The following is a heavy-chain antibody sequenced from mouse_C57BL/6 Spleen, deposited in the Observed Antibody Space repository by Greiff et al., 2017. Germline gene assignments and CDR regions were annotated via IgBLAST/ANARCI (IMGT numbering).Heavy chain of an antibody. CDR1: GYTFTDYN. Sequence: EVQLQQSGPELVKPGASVKIPCKASGYTFTDYNMDWVKQSHGKSLEWIGDINPNNGGTIYNQKFKGKATLTVDKSSSTAYMELRSLTSEDTAVYYCARWGTTVVADYYAMDYWGQGTSVTVSS. D-gene: IGHD1-1*01. CDR2: INPNNGGT. J-gene: IGHJ4*01. CDR3: ARWGTTVVADYYAMDY. V-gene: IGHV1-18*01.